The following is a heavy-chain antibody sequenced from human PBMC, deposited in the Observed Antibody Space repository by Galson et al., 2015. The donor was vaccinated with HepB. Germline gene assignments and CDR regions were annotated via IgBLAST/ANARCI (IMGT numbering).Heavy chain of an antibody. V-gene: IGHV1-69*13. D-gene: IGHD3-22*01. J-gene: IGHJ4*02. CDR2: IIPIFGTA. Sequence: SVKVSCKASGGTFSSYAISWVRQAPGQGLEWMGGIIPIFGTANYAQKFQGRVTITADESTSTAYMELSSLRSEDTAVYYCASALYYYDSSGYYYNYWGQGTLVTVSS. CDR3: ASALYYYDSSGYYYNY. CDR1: GGTFSSYA.